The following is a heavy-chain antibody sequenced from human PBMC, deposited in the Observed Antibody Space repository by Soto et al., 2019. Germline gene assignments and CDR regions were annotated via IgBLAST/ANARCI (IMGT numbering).Heavy chain of an antibody. CDR2: INPSGGSK. Sequence: ASVKVSCKASGYTFTSYYIHGVRQAPGQGLEWMGIINPSGGSKSYAQKFQGRVTMTKDTSTSTVYMELSSLRSEDTAVYYCARVRTEMATESLNFDFWGQGTLITVSS. J-gene: IGHJ4*02. D-gene: IGHD5-12*01. CDR1: GYTFTSYY. V-gene: IGHV1-46*01. CDR3: ARVRTEMATESLNFDF.